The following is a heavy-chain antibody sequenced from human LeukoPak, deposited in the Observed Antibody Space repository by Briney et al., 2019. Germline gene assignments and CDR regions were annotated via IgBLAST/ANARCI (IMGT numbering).Heavy chain of an antibody. D-gene: IGHD3-3*01. CDR3: AKDPQDFWSGLFSYDNYFDY. J-gene: IGHJ4*02. CDR1: GFTFSSYA. Sequence: QPGGSLRLSCAASGFTFSSYAMSWVRQAPGKGLEWVSAISGSGGSTYYADSVKGRFTISRDNSKNTLYLQMNSLRAEDTAVYYCAKDPQDFWSGLFSYDNYFDYWGQGTLVTVSS. V-gene: IGHV3-23*01. CDR2: ISGSGGST.